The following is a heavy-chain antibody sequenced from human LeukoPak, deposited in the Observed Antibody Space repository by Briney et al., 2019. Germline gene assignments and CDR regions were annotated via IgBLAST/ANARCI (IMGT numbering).Heavy chain of an antibody. V-gene: IGHV1-2*06. CDR1: GYTLTGYY. Sequence: GASVMVSCKASGYTLTGYYMHWVRQAPGQGLEWMGRINPNSGGTNYAQKFQGRVTMTRDTSISTAYMELSRLRSDDTAVYYCARSKDSSGWTLYYWGQGTLVTVSS. J-gene: IGHJ4*02. CDR3: ARSKDSSGWTLYY. D-gene: IGHD6-19*01. CDR2: INPNSGGT.